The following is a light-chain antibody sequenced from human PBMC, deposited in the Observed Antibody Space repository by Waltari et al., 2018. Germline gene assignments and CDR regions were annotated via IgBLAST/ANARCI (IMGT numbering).Light chain of an antibody. CDR3: SSYTSTDTWV. V-gene: IGLV2-14*03. CDR1: SSDIRTYNY. J-gene: IGLJ3*02. Sequence: QSALTQPASVSGSPGQSITISCTGTSSDIRTYNYVSWYQQHQGKAPNRRIYAVSNRPSGVSHRFSASKSGNTASLTISGLQAEDEADYYCSSYTSTDTWVFGGGTKLTVL. CDR2: AVS.